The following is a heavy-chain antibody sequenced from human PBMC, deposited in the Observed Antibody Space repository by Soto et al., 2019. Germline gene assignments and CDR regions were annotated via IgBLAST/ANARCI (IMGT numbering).Heavy chain of an antibody. Sequence: QVQLVQAGAEVKKPGSSVKVSCKASGGTFSRYTISWVRPAPGQGLEWVGRMIPILGIANYAQKFQGRVTSTADKSTSTAYMELRRLRSKDTALYYCANSGSWYFDLWGRGTLVTVSS. V-gene: IGHV1-69*02. CDR2: MIPILGIA. D-gene: IGHD3-10*01. CDR1: GGTFSRYT. CDR3: ANSGSWYFDL. J-gene: IGHJ2*01.